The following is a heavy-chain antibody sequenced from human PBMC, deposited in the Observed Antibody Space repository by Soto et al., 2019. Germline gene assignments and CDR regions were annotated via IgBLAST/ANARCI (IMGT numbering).Heavy chain of an antibody. CDR2: INPNSGGT. CDR3: ARSATFYYDFWSGPNTGYWFDP. V-gene: IGHV1-2*02. D-gene: IGHD3-3*01. CDR1: GYTFTGYY. Sequence: ASVKVSCKASGYTFTGYYMHWVRQAPGQGLDWMGWINPNSGGTNYAQKFQGRVTMTRDTSISTAYMELSRLRSDDTAVYYCARSATFYYDFWSGPNTGYWFDPWGQGTLLTVSS. J-gene: IGHJ5*02.